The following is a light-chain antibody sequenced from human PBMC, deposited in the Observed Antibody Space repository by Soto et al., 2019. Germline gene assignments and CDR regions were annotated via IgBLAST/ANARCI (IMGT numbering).Light chain of an antibody. CDR3: ISYTSDSTWV. CDR1: SSNIGSNT. Sequence: QSVLTQPPSASGTPGQRVTISCSGSSSNIGSNTVNWYQQLPGKAPKLIIFEVSHRPSGVSDRFSGSKSGYTASLTISGLQTEDEADYYCISYTSDSTWVFGGGTKLTVL. V-gene: IGLV1-44*01. J-gene: IGLJ3*02. CDR2: EVS.